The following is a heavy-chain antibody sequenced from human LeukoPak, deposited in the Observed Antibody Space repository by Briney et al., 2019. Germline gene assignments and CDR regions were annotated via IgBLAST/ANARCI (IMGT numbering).Heavy chain of an antibody. CDR2: VRSSGSTI. D-gene: IGHD2-2*01. Sequence: GGSLRLSCAASGFTFSDYYMSWIRQAPGKGLEWVSYVRSSGSTIYYADSVKGRFTISRDNAKNSLYLQMNSLRAEDTAVHYCARADCSSTSCYEFDYWGQGTLVTVSS. V-gene: IGHV3-11*04. CDR1: GFTFSDYY. J-gene: IGHJ4*02. CDR3: ARADCSSTSCYEFDY.